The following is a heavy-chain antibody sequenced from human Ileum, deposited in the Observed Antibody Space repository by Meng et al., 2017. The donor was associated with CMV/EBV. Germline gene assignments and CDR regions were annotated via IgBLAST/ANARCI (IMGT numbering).Heavy chain of an antibody. D-gene: IGHD6-19*01. Sequence: RSLRLSCAASGFAFRRYAMHWVRQAPGKGLEWVAFISYDGSNTYYTDSVKGRFTLSRDNSKSTLYLQMSSLRPGDTAVYYCARDRDTSGWYSSYHYYAMDVWGQGTTVTVSS. V-gene: IGHV3-30-3*01. CDR3: ARDRDTSGWYSSYHYYAMDV. J-gene: IGHJ6*02. CDR2: ISYDGSNT. CDR1: GFAFRRYA.